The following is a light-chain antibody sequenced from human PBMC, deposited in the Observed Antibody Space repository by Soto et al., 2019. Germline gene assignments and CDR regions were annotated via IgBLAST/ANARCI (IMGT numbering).Light chain of an antibody. V-gene: IGKV1-39*01. CDR1: QNIDRH. CDR3: QQTYSTPWT. Sequence: DIQMTQSPSSLSASVGDRVTITCRASQNIDRHLNWYQQKPGGAPKLLIYAASGLPSGVPSRFSGSGSGTGFTLSISSLQSEDLATYYCQQTYSTPWTFGRGTRVEI. J-gene: IGKJ1*01. CDR2: AAS.